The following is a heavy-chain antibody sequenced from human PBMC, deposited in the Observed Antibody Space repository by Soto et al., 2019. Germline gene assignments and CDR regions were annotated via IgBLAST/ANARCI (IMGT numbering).Heavy chain of an antibody. V-gene: IGHV1-18*01. CDR3: AGDGPMDRAFDI. CDR1: GYTFTSYG. CDR2: VSAYNGNT. Sequence: QVQLVQSGAEVKKPGASVKVSCKASGYTFTSYGISWVRQAPGQGLKWMGWVSAYNGNTNYAQKLQGRVTMTTDTSTSAAYMGLRSLRSDDTAVYYCAGDGPMDRAFDIWGQGTMVTVSS. J-gene: IGHJ3*02. D-gene: IGHD3-10*01.